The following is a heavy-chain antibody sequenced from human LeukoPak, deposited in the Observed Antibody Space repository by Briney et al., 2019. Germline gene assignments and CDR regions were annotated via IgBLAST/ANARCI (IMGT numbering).Heavy chain of an antibody. CDR2: ISSSGSTI. J-gene: IGHJ3*02. D-gene: IGHD3-10*01. CDR1: GFTFSSYE. V-gene: IGHV3-48*03. CDR3: AKDGRQRKTYFYGSGSANAFDI. Sequence: PGGSLRLSCAASGFTFSSYEMNWVRQAPGKGLEWVSYISSSGSTIYYADSVKGRFTISRDNSKNTLYLQMSSLRAEGTAVYYCAKDGRQRKTYFYGSGSANAFDIWGQGTMVTVSP.